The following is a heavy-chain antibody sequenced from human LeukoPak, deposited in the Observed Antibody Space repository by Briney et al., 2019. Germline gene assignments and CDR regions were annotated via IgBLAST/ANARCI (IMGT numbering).Heavy chain of an antibody. D-gene: IGHD3-16*01. CDR2: TSYSGST. J-gene: IGHJ4*02. CDR3: SRTTGDSAVIAAH. Sequence: PSETLSLTCTVSGGSISGSCCYWGWIRQTPGKDLEWIGSTSYSGSTHYNPSFKSRVTVSVDTSKNQFFLNLSSVTAADTAVYYCSRTTGDSAVIAAHWGQGTLVTVSS. CDR1: GGSISGSCCY. V-gene: IGHV4-39*01.